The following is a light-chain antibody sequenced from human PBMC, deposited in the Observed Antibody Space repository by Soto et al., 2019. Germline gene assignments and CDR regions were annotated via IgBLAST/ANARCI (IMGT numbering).Light chain of an antibody. V-gene: IGKV3-11*01. J-gene: IGKJ3*01. CDR1: QSVSSY. CDR2: DAS. CDR3: QQRSNWPPFT. Sequence: EIVLTQSPATLSLSPGERATLSCRASQSVSSYLAWYQQKPGQAPRLLIYDASNRVTGIPARFSGSGSGTDFNLTISSLEPEDFAVYYCQQRSNWPPFTFGPGTKVDIK.